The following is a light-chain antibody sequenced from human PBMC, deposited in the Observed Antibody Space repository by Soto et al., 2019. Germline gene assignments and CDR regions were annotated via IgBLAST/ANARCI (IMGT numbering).Light chain of an antibody. Sequence: QSALTQPASVSGSPGQSITISCTGTSSDVGSYNLVSWYQQHPGKAPKLMIYEGTKRPSGVSNRFPGSKSGNTASMTISGLQAEDAADYYCCSYARSTTLGTVVLGGGTKLTVL. V-gene: IGLV2-23*01. CDR3: CSYARSTTLGTVV. CDR1: SSDVGSYNL. CDR2: EGT. J-gene: IGLJ2*01.